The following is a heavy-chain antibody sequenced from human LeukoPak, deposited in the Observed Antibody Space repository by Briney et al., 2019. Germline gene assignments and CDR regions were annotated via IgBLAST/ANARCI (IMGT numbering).Heavy chain of an antibody. CDR1: GGSISSYY. D-gene: IGHD6-13*01. CDR3: VRGVYIAAAQYGY. V-gene: IGHV4-59*01. CDR2: IYYSGTT. J-gene: IGHJ4*02. Sequence: PSETLSLTCTVSGGSISSYYWSWIRQPPGKGLEWIGYIYYSGTTNYNPSLKSRVTISVDTSKNQFSLKLSSVTAADTAVYYCVRGVYIAAAQYGYWGQGTLVTVCS.